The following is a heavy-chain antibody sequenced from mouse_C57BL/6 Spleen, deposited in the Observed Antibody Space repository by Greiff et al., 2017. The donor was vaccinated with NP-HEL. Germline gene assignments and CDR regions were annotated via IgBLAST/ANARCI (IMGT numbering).Heavy chain of an antibody. CDR3: ARMGSLYDGYYWYFDV. CDR1: GYTFTSYW. V-gene: IGHV1-52*01. D-gene: IGHD2-3*01. J-gene: IGHJ1*03. CDR2: IDPSDSET. Sequence: VQLQQPGAELVRPGSSVKLSCKASGYTFTSYWMHWVKQRPIQGLEWIGNIDPSDSETHYNQKFKDKATLTVDKSSSTAYMQLSSLTSEDSAVYYCARMGSLYDGYYWYFDVWGTGTTVTVSS.